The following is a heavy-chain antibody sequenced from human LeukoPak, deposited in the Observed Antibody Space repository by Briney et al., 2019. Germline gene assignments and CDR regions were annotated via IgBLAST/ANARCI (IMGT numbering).Heavy chain of an antibody. CDR1: GFTFSIHG. CDR3: ARDRSSSFDY. J-gene: IGHJ4*02. Sequence: SGGSLRLSCAASGFTFSIHGMHWVRQAPGKGLEWLTLIQNDGGNEYYADSVKGRFTISRDNSKNTLFLQLNSLRAEDTAVYYCARDRSSSFDYWGPGTLAAVSS. CDR2: IQNDGGNE. V-gene: IGHV3-30*02.